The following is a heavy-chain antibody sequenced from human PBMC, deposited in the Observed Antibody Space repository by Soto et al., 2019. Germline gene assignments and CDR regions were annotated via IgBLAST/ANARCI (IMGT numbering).Heavy chain of an antibody. Sequence: GGSLRLSCAASGFTFSSYSMNWVRQAPGKGLEWVSYISSSSSTIYYADSVKGRFTISRDNAKNSLYLQMNSLRAEDTAVYYCARDFDGRSYDILTGSLDAFDIWGQGTMVTVSS. CDR1: GFTFSSYS. CDR3: ARDFDGRSYDILTGSLDAFDI. J-gene: IGHJ3*02. D-gene: IGHD3-9*01. CDR2: ISSSSSTI. V-gene: IGHV3-48*01.